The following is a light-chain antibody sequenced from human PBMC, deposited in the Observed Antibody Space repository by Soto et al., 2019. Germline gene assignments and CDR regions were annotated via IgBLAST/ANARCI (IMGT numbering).Light chain of an antibody. Sequence: EIVLTQSPGALSLSPGERATLSCRASQSVSRRCLAWYQQKAGQAPRLLIYGASSRATGIPDRFSGSGSGTDFTLTINRLEPEDFAVYYCQQYGSSPRTLGQGTKVEIK. CDR1: QSVSRRC. CDR2: GAS. V-gene: IGKV3-20*01. J-gene: IGKJ1*01. CDR3: QQYGSSPRT.